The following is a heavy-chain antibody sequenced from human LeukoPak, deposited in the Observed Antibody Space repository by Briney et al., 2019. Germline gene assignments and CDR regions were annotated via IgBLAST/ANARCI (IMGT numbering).Heavy chain of an antibody. CDR3: ARVGYGMGMDV. J-gene: IGHJ6*03. CDR1: GGSLSSSSYY. V-gene: IGHV4-39*01. Sequence: KASETLSLTCSVSGGSLSSSSYYWGWIRQPPGKGLEWIGNIYYSGSTNYNPSLKSRVTISVDTSKNQFSLKLSSVTAADTAVYYCARVGYGMGMDVWGKGTTVTVSS. D-gene: IGHD2-15*01. CDR2: IYYSGST.